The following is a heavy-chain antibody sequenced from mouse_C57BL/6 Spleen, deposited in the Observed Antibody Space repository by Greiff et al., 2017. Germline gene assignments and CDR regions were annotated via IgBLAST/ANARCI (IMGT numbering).Heavy chain of an antibody. V-gene: IGHV1-82*01. J-gene: IGHJ4*01. Sequence: QVQLQQSGPELVKPGASVKISCKASGYAFSSSWMNWVKQRPGKGLEWIGRIYPGDGDTNYNGKFQGKATLTADKSSSTAYMQLSSLTSEDSAVYFCAREIYYGNYASMDYWGQGTSVTVSS. CDR2: IYPGDGDT. CDR1: GYAFSSSW. CDR3: AREIYYGNYASMDY. D-gene: IGHD2-1*01.